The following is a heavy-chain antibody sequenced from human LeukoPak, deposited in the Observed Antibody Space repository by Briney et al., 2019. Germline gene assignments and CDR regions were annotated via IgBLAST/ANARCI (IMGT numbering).Heavy chain of an antibody. D-gene: IGHD1-20*01. J-gene: IGHJ4*02. Sequence: PSETLSLTCTVSGGSISSGGYYWSWIRQHPGKVLEWIGYIYYSGSTYYNPSRKSRVTISVYTSKNQFSLKLSSVTAADPAVYYCARVTGTKNRFDYWGQGTLVTVSS. CDR2: IYYSGST. CDR3: ARVTGTKNRFDY. V-gene: IGHV4-31*03. CDR1: GGSISSGGYY.